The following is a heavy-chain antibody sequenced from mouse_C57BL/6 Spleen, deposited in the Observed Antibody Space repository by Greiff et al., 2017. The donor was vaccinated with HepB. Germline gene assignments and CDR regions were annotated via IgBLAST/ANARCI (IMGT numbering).Heavy chain of an antibody. CDR3: ARHGVTTVANY. Sequence: EVQLVESGGDLVKPGGSLKLSCAASGFTFSSYGLSWVRQTPDKRLEWVATISSGGSYTYYPDSVKGRFTIARDNAKNTLYLQMSSLKSEDTAMYYCARHGVTTVANYWGQGTTLTVSS. J-gene: IGHJ2*01. D-gene: IGHD1-1*01. CDR2: ISSGGSYT. V-gene: IGHV5-6*01. CDR1: GFTFSSYG.